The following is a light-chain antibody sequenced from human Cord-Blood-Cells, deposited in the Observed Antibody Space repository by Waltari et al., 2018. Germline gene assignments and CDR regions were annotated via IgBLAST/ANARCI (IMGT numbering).Light chain of an antibody. Sequence: DIVMTQSPDSLAVSLGERATINCKSGQSVLYSSNNKNYVAWYQQKPGQPPKLLIYWASTRESGVPDRFSGSGSGTDFTLTISSLQAEDVAVYYCQQYYSTPWTFGQGTKVEIK. V-gene: IGKV4-1*01. J-gene: IGKJ1*01. CDR2: WAS. CDR3: QQYYSTPWT. CDR1: QSVLYSSNNKNY.